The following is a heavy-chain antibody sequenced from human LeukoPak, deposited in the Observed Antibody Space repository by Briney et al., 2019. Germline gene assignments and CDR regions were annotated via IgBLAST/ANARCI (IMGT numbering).Heavy chain of an antibody. CDR1: GGSFNYYY. J-gene: IGHJ4*02. CDR2: INHRGSA. D-gene: IGHD2-2*01. CDR3: ARRVIVVVPAANTTFDS. Sequence: SETLSLTCAVYGGSFNYYYWSWIRQPPGKGLEWIGDINHRGSANYNPSLKSRVSMSVDTSKNQFSLRLTSVTAADTAAYYCARRVIVVVPAANTTFDSWGQGTLVTVSS. V-gene: IGHV4-34*01.